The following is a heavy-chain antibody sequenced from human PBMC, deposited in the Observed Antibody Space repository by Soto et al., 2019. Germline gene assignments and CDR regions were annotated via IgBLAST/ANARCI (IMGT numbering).Heavy chain of an antibody. D-gene: IGHD3-22*01. Sequence: SETLSLTCTVSGASINNNYWNWIRQPPGKGLEWIGYIYYSGSPNYNPSLKSRVTISVDTSKNQFSLNLRSVTAADTAVYYCARRAPSYDTSSYGDGMDVWGQGTTVTAP. CDR1: GASINNNY. CDR2: IYYSGSP. CDR3: ARRAPSYDTSSYGDGMDV. V-gene: IGHV4-59*01. J-gene: IGHJ6*02.